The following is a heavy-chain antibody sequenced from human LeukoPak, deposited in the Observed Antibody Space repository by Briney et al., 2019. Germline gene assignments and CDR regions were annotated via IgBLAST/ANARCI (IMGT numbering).Heavy chain of an antibody. CDR2: INPNTGGT. CDR1: RYTFTDYY. D-gene: IGHD4-11*01. CDR3: ARDHDYNNPSDWFDP. Sequence: ASVKVSCKASRYTFTDYYIHWVRQAPGQGLEWMGRINPNTGGTDYAQKFQGRVTMTRDTSITTAYMELSRLRSDDTAIYYCARDHDYNNPSDWFDPWGQGTLVTVSS. J-gene: IGHJ5*02. V-gene: IGHV1-2*06.